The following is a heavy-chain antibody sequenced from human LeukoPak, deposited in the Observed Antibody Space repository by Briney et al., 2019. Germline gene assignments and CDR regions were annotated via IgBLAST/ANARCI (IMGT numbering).Heavy chain of an antibody. J-gene: IGHJ5*02. CDR3: ARHGYSSGSLAWFDP. D-gene: IGHD6-19*01. CDR2: IYYSGST. V-gene: IGHV4-59*01. Sequence: SETLSLTCTVAGGSISSYYWGWIRQPPGKGLEWIGYIYYSGSTNYTPSLKSRVTISVDTSKNQFSLKLSSVTAADTAVYYCARHGYSSGSLAWFDPWGQGTQVTVSS. CDR1: GGSISSYY.